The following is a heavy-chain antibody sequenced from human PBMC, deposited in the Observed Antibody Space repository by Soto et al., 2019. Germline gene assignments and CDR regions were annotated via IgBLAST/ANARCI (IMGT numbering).Heavy chain of an antibody. J-gene: IGHJ4*02. CDR2: ISAYNGNT. V-gene: IGHV1-18*01. CDR1: GYTFTSYG. CDR3: GRVPRDIVVVQAAIFYY. Sequence: ASVKVSCKASGYTFTSYGISWVRQAPGQGLEWMGWISAYNGNTNYAQKLQGRVTMTTDTSTSTAYMQRRSLRSDNTAVSYCGRVPRDIVVVQAAIFYYWGRETRFTVSS. D-gene: IGHD2-2*01.